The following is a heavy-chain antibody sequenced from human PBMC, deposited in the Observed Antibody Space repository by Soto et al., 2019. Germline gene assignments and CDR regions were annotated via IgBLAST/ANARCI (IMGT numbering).Heavy chain of an antibody. CDR3: ARDRKEYYDILTGYWYYGMDV. CDR1: GGTFGSYA. CDR2: IIPIFGTA. J-gene: IGHJ6*02. Sequence: SVKVSCKASGGTFGSYAISWVRQAPGQGLEWMGGIIPIFGTANYAQKFQGRVTITADESTSTAYMELSSLRSEDTAVYYCARDRKEYYDILTGYWYYGMDVWGQGITVTSP. D-gene: IGHD3-9*01. V-gene: IGHV1-69*13.